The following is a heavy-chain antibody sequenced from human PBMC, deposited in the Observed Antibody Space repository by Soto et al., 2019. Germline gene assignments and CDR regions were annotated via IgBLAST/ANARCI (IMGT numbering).Heavy chain of an antibody. V-gene: IGHV5-51*01. J-gene: IGHJ6*02. D-gene: IGHD2-15*01. CDR2: IYPGDSET. CDR3: ARHGEGYCSGGSCLYYGMDV. CDR1: GYSFTTHW. Sequence: GESLKISCKGSGYSFTTHWIVWVRQMPEKGLEWVGIIYPGDSETRHSPSFQGQVSISADQSTSTAYLQWSSLKASDSAIYYCARHGEGYCSGGSCLYYGMDVWGQGTTVTVSS.